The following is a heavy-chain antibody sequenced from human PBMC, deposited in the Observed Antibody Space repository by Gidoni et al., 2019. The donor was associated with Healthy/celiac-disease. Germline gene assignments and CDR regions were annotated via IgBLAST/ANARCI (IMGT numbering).Heavy chain of an antibody. CDR2: ISSRSSYI. Sequence: EVQLVESGGGLVKPGGSLRLSCAASGFTFSSYSMNWVRQAPGKGLEWVSSISSRSSYIYYADSVKGRFTISRDNAKNSLYLQMNSLRAEDTAVYYCARDAEDIVVVPANWFDPWGQGTLVTVSS. CDR3: ARDAEDIVVVPANWFDP. V-gene: IGHV3-21*01. CDR1: GFTFSSYS. J-gene: IGHJ5*02. D-gene: IGHD2-2*01.